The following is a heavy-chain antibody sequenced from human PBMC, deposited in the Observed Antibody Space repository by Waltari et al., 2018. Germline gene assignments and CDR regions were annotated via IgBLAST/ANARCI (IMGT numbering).Heavy chain of an antibody. CDR3: ARAIPVVVIAWWFDP. V-gene: IGHV4-34*01. J-gene: IGHJ5*02. Sequence: QVQLQQWGAGLLKPSATLPLPCAVYGGSFSGYYWRWPRQPPGKGLEWIGEINHSGSTNYNPSLKSRVTISVDTSKNQFSLKLSSVTAADTAVYYCARAIPVVVIAWWFDPWGQGTLVTVSS. CDR2: INHSGST. D-gene: IGHD2-21*01. CDR1: GGSFSGYY.